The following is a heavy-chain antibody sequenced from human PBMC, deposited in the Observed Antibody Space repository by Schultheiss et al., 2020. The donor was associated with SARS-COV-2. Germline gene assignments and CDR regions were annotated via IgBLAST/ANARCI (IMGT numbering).Heavy chain of an antibody. CDR3: TRGADSSSWYGTLFYYYYGMDV. J-gene: IGHJ6*02. CDR2: IVVGSGNT. Sequence: SVKVSCKASGFTFTSSAMQWVRQARGQRLEWIGWIVVGSGNTNYAQKFQERVTITRDMSTSTAYMELSSLRSEDTAVYYCTRGADSSSWYGTLFYYYYGMDVWGQGTTVTVSS. V-gene: IGHV1-58*02. CDR1: GFTFTSSA. D-gene: IGHD6-13*01.